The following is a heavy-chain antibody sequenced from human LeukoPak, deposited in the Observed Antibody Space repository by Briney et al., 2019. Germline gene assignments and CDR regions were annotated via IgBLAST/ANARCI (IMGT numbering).Heavy chain of an antibody. CDR1: GFTFSTYG. CDR2: TRYDESKK. D-gene: IGHD7-27*01. CDR3: ARKGGPLGPPFDN. J-gene: IGHJ4*02. Sequence: GGSLRLSCGASGFTFSTYGMHWVRQAPGKGLEWVAFTRYDESKKYYADSVKGRFTISRDNATNSLYLQMNSLRAEDTAVYYCARKGGPLGPPFDNWGQGTLVTVSS. V-gene: IGHV3-30*02.